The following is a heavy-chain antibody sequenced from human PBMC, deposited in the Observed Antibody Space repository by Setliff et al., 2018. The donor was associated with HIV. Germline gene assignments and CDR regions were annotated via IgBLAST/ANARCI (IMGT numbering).Heavy chain of an antibody. D-gene: IGHD3-16*01. CDR2: IIPIFGTA. V-gene: IGHV1-69*05. CDR1: GGTFSTYA. J-gene: IGHJ6*03. CDR3: ARGSTVVLGDDVDNYHYSYMDV. Sequence: SVKVSCKASGGTFSTYAISWVRQAPGQGLEWMGGIIPIFGTANYDQRFQGRVTMTRDTSTSTVYMQLSRLTSDDTAMYFCARGSTVVLGDDVDNYHYSYMDVWGKGTTVTVS.